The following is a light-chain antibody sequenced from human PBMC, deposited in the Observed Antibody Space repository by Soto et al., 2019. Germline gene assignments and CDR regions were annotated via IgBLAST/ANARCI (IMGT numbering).Light chain of an antibody. CDR1: SGDVGGYNY. J-gene: IGLJ3*02. CDR3: SSYTSSSTLV. Sequence: QSVLTQPASVSGSPGQSITISCTGTSGDVGGYNYVSWYQQHPGKAPKLMIYDVSNRPSEVSNRFSGSKSGNTASLTISGLQAEDEADYYCSSYTSSSTLVFGGGTKLTVL. V-gene: IGLV2-14*01. CDR2: DVS.